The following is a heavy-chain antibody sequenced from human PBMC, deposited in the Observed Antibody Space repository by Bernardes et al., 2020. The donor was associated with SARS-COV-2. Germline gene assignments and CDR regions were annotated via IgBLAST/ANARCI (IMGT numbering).Heavy chain of an antibody. Sequence: ASVKVSCKASGYTFTSYGISWVRQAPGQGLEWMGWISAYNGNTNYAQKLQGRVTMTTDTSTSTAYMELRSLRSDDTAVYYCARKYQAYYDILTGYYPYYFDYWGQRTLVTVSS. J-gene: IGHJ4*02. V-gene: IGHV1-18*01. D-gene: IGHD3-9*01. CDR2: ISAYNGNT. CDR1: GYTFTSYG. CDR3: ARKYQAYYDILTGYYPYYFDY.